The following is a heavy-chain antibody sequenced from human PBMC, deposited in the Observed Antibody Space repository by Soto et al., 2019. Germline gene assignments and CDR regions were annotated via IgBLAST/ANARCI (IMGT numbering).Heavy chain of an antibody. V-gene: IGHV5-51*01. D-gene: IGHD3-10*01. CDR3: ARVVTMVRGVTPQGFDP. CDR1: GFSFTGNW. Sequence: GESLKISCKGSGFSFTGNWIGWVRRLPGQGLEWMGMINPGDYDTRYSPSLQGQVPISADNSISTTYLQWSSLKASDSAMYYCARVVTMVRGVTPQGFDPWGQGTLVTVSS. CDR2: INPGDYDT. J-gene: IGHJ5*02.